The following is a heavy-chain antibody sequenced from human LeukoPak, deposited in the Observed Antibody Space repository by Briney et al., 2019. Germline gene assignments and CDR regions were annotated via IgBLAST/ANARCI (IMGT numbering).Heavy chain of an antibody. D-gene: IGHD3-22*01. CDR2: INHIGST. Sequence: PSETLSLTCAVYGGSFSGYYWSWIRQPPGKGLEWIGEINHIGSTNYNPSLKSRVTISVDTSKNQFSLKLSSVTAPDTAVYYCASMKSDSYYYDSSGYSAQFDYWGQGTLVTVSS. V-gene: IGHV4-34*01. CDR1: GGSFSGYY. CDR3: ASMKSDSYYYDSSGYSAQFDY. J-gene: IGHJ4*02.